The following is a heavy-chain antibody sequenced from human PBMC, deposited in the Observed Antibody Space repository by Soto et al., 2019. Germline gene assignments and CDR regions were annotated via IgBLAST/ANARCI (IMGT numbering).Heavy chain of an antibody. CDR3: ASPRPDYGDYVSSFAYGMDV. J-gene: IGHJ6*02. CDR2: INAGNGNT. D-gene: IGHD4-17*01. V-gene: IGHV1-3*01. Sequence: GASAEVSCKASGYTFTSYAMHCVRQAPEQRLEWMGWINAGNGNTKYSQKFQGRVTITRDTSASTAYMELSSLRSEDTAVYYCASPRPDYGDYVSSFAYGMDVWGQGTTVTVSS. CDR1: GYTFTSYA.